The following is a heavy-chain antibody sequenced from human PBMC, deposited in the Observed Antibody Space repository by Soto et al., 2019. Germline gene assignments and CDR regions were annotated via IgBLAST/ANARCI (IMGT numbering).Heavy chain of an antibody. CDR3: ATLLIDYARDS. V-gene: IGHV3-23*01. CDR2: ITGGGDST. D-gene: IGHD4-17*01. Sequence: HPAGSLRLSCAASGFTFRSHAMGWVRQAPGKGLEWVSTITGGGDSTSYADSVKGRFTISRDNSKNTLYLQINSLRADDTAMYYCATLLIDYARDSWGQGILVTVSS. J-gene: IGHJ4*02. CDR1: GFTFRSHA.